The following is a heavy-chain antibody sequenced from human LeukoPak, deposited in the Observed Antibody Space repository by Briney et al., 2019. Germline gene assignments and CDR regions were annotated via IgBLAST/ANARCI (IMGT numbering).Heavy chain of an antibody. CDR3: AKVAVDTAMLTVLLITTYFDY. CDR2: ISGSGGST. D-gene: IGHD5-18*01. CDR1: GFTFSSYA. V-gene: IGHV3-23*01. J-gene: IGHJ4*02. Sequence: GGSLRLSCSASGFTFSSYAMSWVRQAPGKGLEWVSTISGSGGSTHYADFVKGRFTISRDNSKNTLYLQMNSLRADDTAAYYCAKVAVDTAMLTVLLITTYFDYWGQGTLVTVSS.